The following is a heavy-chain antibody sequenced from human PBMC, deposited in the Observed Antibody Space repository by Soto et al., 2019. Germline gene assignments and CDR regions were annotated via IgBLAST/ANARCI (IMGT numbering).Heavy chain of an antibody. CDR1: GVSISSYY. CDR3: ARDSRSIFGVVIPSPPDY. Sequence: QVQLQESGPGLVKPSETLSLTCTVSGVSISSYYWSWIRQPAGKGLEWIGRIYTSGGTNYNPSLKSRVTMSVDTSKNQFSLKPSSVTAADTAVYYCARDSRSIFGVVIPSPPDYWGQGTLVTVSS. D-gene: IGHD3-3*01. CDR2: IYTSGGT. V-gene: IGHV4-4*07. J-gene: IGHJ4*02.